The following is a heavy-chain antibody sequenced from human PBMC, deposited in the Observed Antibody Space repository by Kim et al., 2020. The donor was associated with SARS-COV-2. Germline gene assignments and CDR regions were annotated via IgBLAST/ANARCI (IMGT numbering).Heavy chain of an antibody. D-gene: IGHD4-4*01. CDR3: VRAEDYTEPPDF. J-gene: IGHJ4*02. CDR1: GHSIRSGYY. Sequence: SETLSLTCTVSGHSIRSGYYWGWIRLPPGKGLEWIGSVYHSDNPHYNPSLKSRVTISLDTSKNQLSLRLSSVTAADTAVYYCVRAEDYTEPPDFWGQGTLVTVSS. V-gene: IGHV4-38-2*02. CDR2: VYHSDNP.